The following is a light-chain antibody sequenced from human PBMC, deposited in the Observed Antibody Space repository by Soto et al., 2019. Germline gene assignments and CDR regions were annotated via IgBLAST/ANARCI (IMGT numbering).Light chain of an antibody. CDR2: GAS. Sequence: EIVLTQSPGTLSLSPGERATLSCRASQSAFSTYLAWFQQKPGQAPRLLIYGASTRAAGVPDRFSGSGSATDFTLTISRLEPEDFAVYYCHQYGNSPWTLGQGTLVE. CDR1: QSAFSTY. J-gene: IGKJ1*01. CDR3: HQYGNSPWT. V-gene: IGKV3-20*01.